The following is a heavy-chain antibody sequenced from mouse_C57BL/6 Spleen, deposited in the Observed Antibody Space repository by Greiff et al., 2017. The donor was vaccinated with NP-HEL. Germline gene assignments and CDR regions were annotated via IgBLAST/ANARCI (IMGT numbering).Heavy chain of an antibody. D-gene: IGHD2-3*01. CDR3: AREGDGYYFDY. V-gene: IGHV5-4*01. CDR1: GFTFSSYA. CDR2: ISDGGSST. Sequence: EVQLQESGGGLVKPGGSLKLSCAASGFTFSSYAMSWVRQTPEKRLEWVATISDGGSSTYYPDNVKGRFTISRDNAKNNLYLQMSHLKSEDTAMYYCAREGDGYYFDYWGQGTTLTVSS. J-gene: IGHJ2*01.